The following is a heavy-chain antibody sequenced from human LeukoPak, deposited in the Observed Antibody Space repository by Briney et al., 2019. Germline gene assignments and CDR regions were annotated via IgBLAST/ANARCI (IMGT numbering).Heavy chain of an antibody. Sequence: ASVKVSCKASGYTFTGYYMHWVRQAPGQGLEWMGWINPNSGGTNYAQKLQGRVTMTTDTSTSTAYMELRSLRSDDTAVYYCARDPGYSGYANFDYWGQGTLVTVSS. V-gene: IGHV1-2*02. CDR1: GYTFTGYY. CDR2: INPNSGGT. CDR3: ARDPGYSGYANFDY. J-gene: IGHJ4*02. D-gene: IGHD5-12*01.